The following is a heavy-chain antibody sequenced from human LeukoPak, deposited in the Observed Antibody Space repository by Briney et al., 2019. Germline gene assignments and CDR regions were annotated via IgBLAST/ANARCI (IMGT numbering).Heavy chain of an antibody. Sequence: PETLSLTCAVYGGSFSGYYWSWIRQPPGKGLEWMGEINHSGSANYNPYLKSRVTISVDTSKNQFSLKLSSVTAADTAVYYCARGPRNYYYYMDVWGKGTTVTVSS. J-gene: IGHJ6*03. CDR3: ARGPRNYYYYMDV. CDR2: INHSGSA. CDR1: GGSFSGYY. V-gene: IGHV4-34*01.